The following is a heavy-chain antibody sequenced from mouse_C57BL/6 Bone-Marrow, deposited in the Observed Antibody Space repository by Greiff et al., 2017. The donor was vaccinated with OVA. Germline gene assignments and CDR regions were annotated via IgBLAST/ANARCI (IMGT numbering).Heavy chain of an antibody. CDR1: GFTFSDYY. CDR2: ISNGGGST. J-gene: IGHJ1*03. Sequence: DVMLVESGGGLVQPGGSLKLSCAASGFTFSDYYMYWVRQTPEKRLEWVAYISNGGGSTYYPDTVKGRFTISRDNAKNTLYLQMSRLKSEDTAMYYCARHHPFRYFDVWGTGTTVTVSS. CDR3: ARHHPFRYFDV. V-gene: IGHV5-12*01.